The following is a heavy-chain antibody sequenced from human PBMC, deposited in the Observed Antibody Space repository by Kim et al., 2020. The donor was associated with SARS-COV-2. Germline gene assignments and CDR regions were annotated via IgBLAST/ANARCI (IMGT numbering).Heavy chain of an antibody. Sequence: SQTLSLTCAISGDSVSSNSAAWNWIRQSPSRGLEWLGRTYYRSKWYNDYAVSVKSRITINPDTSKNQFSLQLNSVTPEDTAVYYCARGSTTIFGVVIGFDPWGHGTLVTVSS. J-gene: IGHJ5*02. V-gene: IGHV6-1*01. CDR2: TYYRSKWYN. CDR1: GDSVSSNSAA. D-gene: IGHD3-3*01. CDR3: ARGSTTIFGVVIGFDP.